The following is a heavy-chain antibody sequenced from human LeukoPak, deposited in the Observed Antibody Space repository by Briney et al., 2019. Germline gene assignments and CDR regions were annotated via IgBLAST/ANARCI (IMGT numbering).Heavy chain of an antibody. Sequence: GGSLRLSCAASGFTFSSYAMHWVRQAPGKGLEYVSAISSNGGSTYYANSVKGRFTISRDNSKNTLYLQVGSLRAEDMAVYYCARDVVAAGYTGYYYYGMDVWGQGTTVTVSS. D-gene: IGHD6-13*01. CDR3: ARDVVAAGYTGYYYYGMDV. CDR1: GFTFSSYA. CDR2: ISSNGGST. V-gene: IGHV3-64*01. J-gene: IGHJ6*02.